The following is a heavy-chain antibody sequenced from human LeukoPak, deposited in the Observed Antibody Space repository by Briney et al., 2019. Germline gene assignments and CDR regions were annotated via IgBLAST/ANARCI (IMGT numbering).Heavy chain of an antibody. J-gene: IGHJ5*02. Sequence: SETLSLTCAVYGGSFSGYYWSWIRQPPGKGLEWIGEINHSGSTNYNPSLKSRVTISVDTSKNQFSLQLNSVTPEDTAVYYCARDRAALQLWLRADRTAAVNWFDPWGQGTLVTVSS. D-gene: IGHD5-18*01. CDR3: ARDRAALQLWLRADRTAAVNWFDP. CDR2: INHSGST. V-gene: IGHV4-34*01. CDR1: GGSFSGYY.